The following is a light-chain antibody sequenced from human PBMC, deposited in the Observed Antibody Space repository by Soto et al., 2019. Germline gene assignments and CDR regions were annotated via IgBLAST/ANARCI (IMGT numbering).Light chain of an antibody. Sequence: IQLTQTQSSLSASVGDRVTITCRASQGINTFLAWYQQKAGKAPKLLIYAASTLQSGVPSRFSGSGSGTDFTLTISSLQSEDFATYYCQQLNSYPITFGQGTRLE. J-gene: IGKJ5*01. CDR1: QGINTF. CDR3: QQLNSYPIT. CDR2: AAS. V-gene: IGKV1-9*01.